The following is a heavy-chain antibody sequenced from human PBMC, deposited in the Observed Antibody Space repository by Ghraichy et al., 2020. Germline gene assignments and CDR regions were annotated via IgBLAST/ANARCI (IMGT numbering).Heavy chain of an antibody. V-gene: IGHV3-7*03. CDR1: GFTFSSNYY. Sequence: GGSLRPSCVASGFTFSSNYYMTWVRQAPGKGLEWVANIKQDGSDKFYVDSVKGRFTISRDNAKNSLYLQMNSLRAEDTAVYYCAREEGPTEGDVTSGAFDVWGQGTMVTVSS. CDR3: AREEGPTEGDVTSGAFDV. J-gene: IGHJ3*01. D-gene: IGHD3-16*01. CDR2: IKQDGSDK.